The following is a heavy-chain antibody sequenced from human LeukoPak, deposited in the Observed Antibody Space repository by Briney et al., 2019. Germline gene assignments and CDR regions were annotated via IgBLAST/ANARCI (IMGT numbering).Heavy chain of an antibody. V-gene: IGHV3-66*02. J-gene: IGHJ6*02. CDR1: GFTVSTNY. CDR2: IYSGGTT. D-gene: IGHD3-10*01. Sequence: GGSLRLSCAASGFTVSTNYMSWVRQAPGKGLEWVSDIYSGGTTYYADSVKGRFTISRDNSKNTLYLQMNSLRAEDTTVYYCARDLYYYGSGSFGKYYYYGMDVWGQGTTVTVSS. CDR3: ARDLYYYGSGSFGKYYYYGMDV.